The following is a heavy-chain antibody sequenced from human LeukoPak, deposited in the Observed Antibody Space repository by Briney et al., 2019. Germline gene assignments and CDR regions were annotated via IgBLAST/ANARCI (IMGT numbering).Heavy chain of an antibody. CDR3: ARVSVVVGNAFDI. Sequence: PSETLSLTCTVSGGSISSYYWSWIRQPPGKGLEWIGYIYYSGGTNYNPSLKSRVTISVDTSKNQFSLKLSSVTAADTAVYYCARVSVVVGNAFDIWGQGTMVTVSS. CDR2: IYYSGGT. D-gene: IGHD2-15*01. V-gene: IGHV4-59*01. J-gene: IGHJ3*02. CDR1: GGSISSYY.